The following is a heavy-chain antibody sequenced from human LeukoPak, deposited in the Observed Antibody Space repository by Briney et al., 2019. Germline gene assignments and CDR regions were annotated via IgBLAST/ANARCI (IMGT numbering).Heavy chain of an antibody. Sequence: SETLSLTCTVSGGSTSSYYWSWIRQPPGKGLEWIGYIYYSGSTNYNPSLKSRVTISVDTSKNQFSLKLSSVTAADTAVYYCARGDPVRWDWFDPWGQGTLVTVSS. V-gene: IGHV4-59*01. CDR3: ARGDPVRWDWFDP. J-gene: IGHJ5*02. CDR1: GGSTSSYY. D-gene: IGHD4-23*01. CDR2: IYYSGST.